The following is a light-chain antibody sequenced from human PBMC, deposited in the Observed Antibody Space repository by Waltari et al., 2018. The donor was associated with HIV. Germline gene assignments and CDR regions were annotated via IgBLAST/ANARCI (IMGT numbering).Light chain of an antibody. Sequence: QSVLTQPPSASGTPGQRVTISCSGSSSNIGSFYVYWYQQLPGSAPKLLIYRNNQRPSGVPDRFSGYKSGTAASLAISGLRSEDEADYYCAAWTDSLRGVVFGGGTKLSVL. CDR2: RNN. J-gene: IGLJ2*01. CDR3: AAWTDSLRGVV. V-gene: IGLV1-47*01. CDR1: SSNIGSFY.